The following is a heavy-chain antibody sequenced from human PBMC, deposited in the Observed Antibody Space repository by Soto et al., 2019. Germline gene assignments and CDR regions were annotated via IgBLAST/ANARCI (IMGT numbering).Heavy chain of an antibody. CDR3: ARVGSGWYLNNWFDP. CDR1: GGSFSGYY. D-gene: IGHD6-19*01. CDR2: INHSGST. Sequence: QVQLQQWGAGLLKPSETLSLTCAVYGGSFSGYYWSWIRQPPGKGLEWIGEINHSGSTNYNPSLKIRVTISVDTSKNQFSLKLSSVTAADTAVYYCARVGSGWYLNNWFDPWGQGTLVTVSS. J-gene: IGHJ5*02. V-gene: IGHV4-34*01.